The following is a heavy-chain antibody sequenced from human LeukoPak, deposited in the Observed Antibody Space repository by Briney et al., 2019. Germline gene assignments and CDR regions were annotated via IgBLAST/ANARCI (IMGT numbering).Heavy chain of an antibody. D-gene: IGHD5-18*01. J-gene: IGHJ4*02. CDR2: MNSKNGGT. CDR3: ARDPDTPMPIDF. V-gene: IGHV1-2*02. CDR1: GCTFTDYH. Sequence: ASVTVTCLASGCTFTDYHNHWAGRDPGQGLEWMGWMNSKNGGTKFAQKFQDRVTMTRDTSISTAYMELSSLRSDDTAVYYCARDPDTPMPIDFWGQGTLVTVSS.